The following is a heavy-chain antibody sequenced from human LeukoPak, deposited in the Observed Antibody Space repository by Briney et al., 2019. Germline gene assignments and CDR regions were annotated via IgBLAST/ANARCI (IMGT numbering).Heavy chain of an antibody. CDR2: ISGSGGST. CDR1: GFTFSSYA. V-gene: IGHV3-23*01. CDR3: ARARWGIVVVPAGKSGASYGMDV. D-gene: IGHD2-2*01. J-gene: IGHJ6*02. Sequence: PGGSLRLSCAASGFTFSSYAMSWVRQAPGKGLEWVSAISGSGGSTYYADSVKGRFTISRDNAKNSLYLQMNSLRAEDTAVYYCARARWGIVVVPAGKSGASYGMDVWGQGTTVTVSS.